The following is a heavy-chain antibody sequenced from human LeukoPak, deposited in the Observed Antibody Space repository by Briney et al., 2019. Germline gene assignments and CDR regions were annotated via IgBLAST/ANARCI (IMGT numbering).Heavy chain of an antibody. CDR1: GYTFTGYY. CDR2: INPNSGGT. D-gene: IGHD4-17*01. CDR3: ARTDGDYFAFDI. J-gene: IGHJ3*02. Sequence: ASVKVSCKASGYTFTGYYMHWVRQAPGQGLEWMGWINPNSGGTNYAQKIQGRVTMTRDTSISTAYMELSRLRSDDTAVYYCARTDGDYFAFDIWGQGTMVTVSS. V-gene: IGHV1-2*02.